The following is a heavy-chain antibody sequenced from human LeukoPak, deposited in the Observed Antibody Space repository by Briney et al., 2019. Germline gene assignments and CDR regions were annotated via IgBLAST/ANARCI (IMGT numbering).Heavy chain of an antibody. D-gene: IGHD6-13*01. Sequence: PSETLSLTCAVYGGSFSGYYWSWIRQPPGKGLERIGEINHSGSTNYNPSLKSRVTISVDTSKNQFSLKLSSVTAADTAVYYCARVNIAAAGSPLDYWGQGTLVTVSS. J-gene: IGHJ4*02. CDR3: ARVNIAAAGSPLDY. CDR2: INHSGST. CDR1: GGSFSGYY. V-gene: IGHV4-34*01.